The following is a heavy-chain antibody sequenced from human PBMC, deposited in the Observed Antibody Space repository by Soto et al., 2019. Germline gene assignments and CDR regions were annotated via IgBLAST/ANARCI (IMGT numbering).Heavy chain of an antibody. V-gene: IGHV3-15*07. J-gene: IGHJ6*02. CDR3: TTASSGYPIEHYYYYYGMDV. Sequence: GGSLRLSCAASGFTFSNAWMNWVRQAPGKGLEWVGRIKSKTDGGTTDYAAPVKGRFTISRDDSKNTLYLQMNSLKTEDTAVYYCTTASSGYPIEHYYYYYGMDVWGQGTTVTVSS. CDR1: GFTFSNAW. D-gene: IGHD6-19*01. CDR2: IKSKTDGGTT.